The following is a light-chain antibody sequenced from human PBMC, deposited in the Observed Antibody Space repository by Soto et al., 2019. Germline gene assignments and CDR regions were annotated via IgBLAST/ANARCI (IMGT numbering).Light chain of an antibody. CDR3: QQSGSSPQT. J-gene: IGKJ1*01. CDR1: QSVSSSY. V-gene: IGKV3-20*01. Sequence: ELVLTQSPGTLSLSPGERATLSCRASQSVSSSYLAWYQQKPGQAPRLLIYGASSRATGIPDRFSGSGSGTDFTLTISRLEPEDFAVYYCQQSGSSPQTFGRGTKVDIK. CDR2: GAS.